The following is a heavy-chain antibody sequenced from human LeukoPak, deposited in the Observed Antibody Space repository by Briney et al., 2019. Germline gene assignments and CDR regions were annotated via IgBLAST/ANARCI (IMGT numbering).Heavy chain of an antibody. J-gene: IGHJ4*02. CDR1: GYSFTDYW. V-gene: IGHV5-51*01. CDR2: VYPGDSDS. CDR3: ARHSPGWMVRPYCFDS. D-gene: IGHD3-10*01. Sequence: GESLKISCKGSGYSFTDYWIAWVRQMPGKGPEWMGLVYPGDSDSRYNPSFRGQVTISVDKANSTAYLQWNSLKASDTAIYYCARHSPGWMVRPYCFDSWGQGTLVTVSS.